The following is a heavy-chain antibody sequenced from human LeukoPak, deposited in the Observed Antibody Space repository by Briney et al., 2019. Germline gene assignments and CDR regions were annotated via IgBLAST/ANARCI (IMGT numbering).Heavy chain of an antibody. V-gene: IGHV3-7*04. Sequence: GGSLRLSCAASGFTFSSYWMSWVRQAPGKGLEWVASINQGESAKLYVDSVKGRFTISRDNAKNSLYLQMNSLRAEDTAVYYCARGDPYDFWSGYYGYWGQGTLVTVSS. CDR3: ARGDPYDFWSGYYGY. J-gene: IGHJ4*02. CDR2: INQGESAK. D-gene: IGHD3-3*01. CDR1: GFTFSSYW.